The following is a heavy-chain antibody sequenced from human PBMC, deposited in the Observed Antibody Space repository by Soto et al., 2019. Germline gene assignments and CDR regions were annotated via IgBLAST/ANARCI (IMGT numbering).Heavy chain of an antibody. V-gene: IGHV4-34*01. J-gene: IGHJ4*02. CDR2: INHSGST. Sequence: SETLSLTCAVYGGSFSGYYWSWIRQPPGKGLEWIGEINHSGSTNYNPSLKSRVTISVDTSKNQFSLKLSSVTAADTAVYYCARERPDEYSGYDWWFDYWGQGTLVTVSS. CDR1: GGSFSGYY. D-gene: IGHD5-12*01. CDR3: ARERPDEYSGYDWWFDY.